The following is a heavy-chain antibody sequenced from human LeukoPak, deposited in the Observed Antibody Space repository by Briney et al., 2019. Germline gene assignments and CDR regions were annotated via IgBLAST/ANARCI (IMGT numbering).Heavy chain of an antibody. CDR2: ICYSGYT. V-gene: IGHV4-59*02. Sequence: SETLSLSCTASGGSVSCYYWSWIRQPPGKGLEWIWYICYSGYTKYDPSLKSRVAISIDNSKKQFSLQLNSVTAADTAVYYCERAFTAKAFDIWGQGTMVTVSS. CDR3: ERAFTAKAFDI. J-gene: IGHJ3*02. D-gene: IGHD2-21*02. CDR1: GGSVSCYY.